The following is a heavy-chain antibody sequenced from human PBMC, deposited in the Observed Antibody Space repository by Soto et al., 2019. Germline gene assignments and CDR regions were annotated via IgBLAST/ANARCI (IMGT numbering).Heavy chain of an antibody. CDR1: GFTFSSYA. CDR2: ISGSGGST. V-gene: IGHV3-23*01. Sequence: GGSLRLSCAASGFTFSSYAMSWVRQAPGKGLEWVSAISGSGGSTYYADSVKGRFTISRDNSKNTLYLQMNSLRAEDTAVYYCARLIKGGGKWNLLYYFDYWGQGTLVTVSS. J-gene: IGHJ4*02. D-gene: IGHD1-26*01. CDR3: ARLIKGGGKWNLLYYFDY.